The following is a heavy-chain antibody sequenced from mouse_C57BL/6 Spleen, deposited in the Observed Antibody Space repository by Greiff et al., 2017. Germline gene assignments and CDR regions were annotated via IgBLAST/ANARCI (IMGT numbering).Heavy chain of an antibody. CDR1: GYTFTSYW. D-gene: IGHD1-1*01. CDR3: SPLTTVVAGGDYFAV. CDR2: IHPNSGST. V-gene: IGHV1-64*01. J-gene: IGHJ2*01. Sequence: QVQLQQPGAELVKPGASVKLSCKASGYTFTSYWMHWVKQRPGQGLEWIGMIHPNSGSTNYNEKFKSKATLTVDKSSSTAYMQLRSLTYEDSAVXYCSPLTTVVAGGDYFAVWGQGTTLTVSS.